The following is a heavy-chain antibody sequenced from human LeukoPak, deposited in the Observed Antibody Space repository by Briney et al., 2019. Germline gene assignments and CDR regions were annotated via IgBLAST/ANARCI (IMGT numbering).Heavy chain of an antibody. D-gene: IGHD2-2*01. J-gene: IGHJ4*02. CDR1: GYTFTSYG. Sequence: GASVKVSCKASGYTFTSYGISWVRQAPGQGLEWMGWISAYNGNTNYAHKLQGRVTRTTDKSTSTAYMELRSLRSDDTAVYYCARGCSSTSCYWSDYWGQGTPVTVSS. CDR3: ARGCSSTSCYWSDY. V-gene: IGHV1-18*01. CDR2: ISAYNGNT.